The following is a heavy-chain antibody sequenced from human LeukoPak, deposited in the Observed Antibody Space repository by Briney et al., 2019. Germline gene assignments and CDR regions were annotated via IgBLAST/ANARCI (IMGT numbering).Heavy chain of an antibody. J-gene: IGHJ4*02. CDR2: IYSGGST. V-gene: IGHV3-53*01. D-gene: IGHD6-19*01. CDR3: AGQGRYSSGWYYFDY. CDR1: GFTVSSNY. Sequence: PGGSLRLSCAASGFTVSSNYMTWVRQAPGKGLEWVSVIYSGGSTYYADSVKGRFTISRDNSKNTLYLQMNSLRAEDTAVYYCAGQGRYSSGWYYFDYWGQGTLVTVSS.